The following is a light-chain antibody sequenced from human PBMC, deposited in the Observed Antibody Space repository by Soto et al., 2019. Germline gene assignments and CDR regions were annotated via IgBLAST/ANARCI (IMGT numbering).Light chain of an antibody. CDR3: QSYDSSLSGSGVV. CDR2: GDT. J-gene: IGLJ2*01. Sequence: QSVLTQPPSVSGAPGQRITIPCTGSSSNIGAGFDVHWYQQLPGTAPKLLIYGDTNRPSGVPDRFSGSKSGSSASLAITGLQAEDEADYCCQSYDSSLSGSGVVFGGGTQLTVL. CDR1: SSNIGAGFD. V-gene: IGLV1-40*01.